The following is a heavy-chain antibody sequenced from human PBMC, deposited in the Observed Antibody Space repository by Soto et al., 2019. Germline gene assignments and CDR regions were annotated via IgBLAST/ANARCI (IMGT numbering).Heavy chain of an antibody. CDR2: IYPGDSDT. CDR3: ARTSMQSRGYSYGHGGMDV. Sequence: PGESLKISCKGSGYSFTSYWIAWVRQMPGKGLEWMGIIYPGDSDTRYSPSFQGQVSISADKSISTAYLQWSSLKASDTAMYYCARTSMQSRGYSYGHGGMDVWGQGTTVTVS. CDR1: GYSFTSYW. V-gene: IGHV5-51*01. J-gene: IGHJ6*02. D-gene: IGHD5-18*01.